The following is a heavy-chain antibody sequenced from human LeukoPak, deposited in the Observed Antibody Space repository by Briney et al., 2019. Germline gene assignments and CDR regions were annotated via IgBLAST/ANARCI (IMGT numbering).Heavy chain of an antibody. CDR3: ARDSYYYDSSGYYYYFDY. D-gene: IGHD3-22*01. V-gene: IGHV4-61*02. CDR2: IYTSGST. CDR1: GGSISSGSYY. Sequence: PSETLSLTCTVSGGSISSGSYYWSWIRQPAGKGLEWIGRIYTSGSTNYNPSLKSRVTISVDTPKNQFSLKLSSVTAADTAVYYCARDSYYYDSSGYYYYFDYWGQGTLVTVSS. J-gene: IGHJ4*02.